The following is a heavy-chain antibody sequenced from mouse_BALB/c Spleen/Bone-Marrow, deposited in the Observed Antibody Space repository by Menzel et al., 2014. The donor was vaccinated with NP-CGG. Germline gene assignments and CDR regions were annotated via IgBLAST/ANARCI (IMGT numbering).Heavy chain of an antibody. CDR3: ASYDYGYYFDY. V-gene: IGHV14-3*02. J-gene: IGHJ2*01. D-gene: IGHD2-4*01. Sequence: EVQLQQSGAELVKPGASVKLSCTTSGFNIKDTYMHWVKLRPEQGLEWIGRIVPANGNTKYAPKFQGKATITADTSSNTAYLQLSSLTSEDTAVCFCASYDYGYYFDYWGQGTTLTVSS. CDR1: GFNIKDTY. CDR2: IVPANGNT.